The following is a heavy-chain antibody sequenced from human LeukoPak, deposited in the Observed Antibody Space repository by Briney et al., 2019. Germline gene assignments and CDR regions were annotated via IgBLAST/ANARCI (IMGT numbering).Heavy chain of an antibody. D-gene: IGHD5-18*01. CDR2: IKEDGSEK. J-gene: IGHJ3*02. Sequence: GGSLRLSCAADGFTFRKHWMSWVRQAMGKGLECVAKIKEDGSEKHYVDSVKGRFTISRDNTKNSLYLQMNSLRAEDTAVYYCARARSSYGYGDAFDIWGQGTMVTVSS. V-gene: IGHV3-7*01. CDR1: GFTFRKHW. CDR3: ARARSSYGYGDAFDI.